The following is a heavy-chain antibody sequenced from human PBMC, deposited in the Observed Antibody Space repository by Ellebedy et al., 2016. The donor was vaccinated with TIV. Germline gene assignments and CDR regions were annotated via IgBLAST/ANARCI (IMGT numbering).Heavy chain of an antibody. Sequence: ASVKVSCXASGYTFTSYYMHWVRQAPGQGLEWMGIINPSGGSTSYAQKFQGRVTVTADESTSTAYMELSSPRSEDTAVYYCAGVRDDSYDSSGYYYPLDYWGQGTLVTVSS. J-gene: IGHJ4*02. D-gene: IGHD3-22*01. CDR3: AGVRDDSYDSSGYYYPLDY. CDR2: INPSGGST. CDR1: GYTFTSYY. V-gene: IGHV1-46*01.